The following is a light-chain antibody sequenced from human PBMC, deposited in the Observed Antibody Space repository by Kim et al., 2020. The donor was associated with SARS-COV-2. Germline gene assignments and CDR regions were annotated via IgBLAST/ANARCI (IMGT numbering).Light chain of an antibody. V-gene: IGLV2-14*03. J-gene: IGLJ1*01. CDR2: DVT. CDR3: SSYTSSSTFV. CDR1: SSDIGGYKY. Sequence: GHSITISCTGPSSDIGGYKYVSWYQQHPGKAPKLMIYDVTNRPSGVSNRFSGSKSGNTASLTISGLQAEDEADYYCSSYTSSSTFVFGTGTKVTVL.